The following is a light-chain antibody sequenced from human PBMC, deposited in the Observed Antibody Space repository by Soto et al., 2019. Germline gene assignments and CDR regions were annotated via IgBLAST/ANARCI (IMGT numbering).Light chain of an antibody. Sequence: QSALTQPASVSGSPGQSITISCTGSSSDVGDYNYVSWYHQHPDKAPKLMIYDVSNRPSGVSDRFSGSKSGNTASLTISGRQAEDEADYYCSSYSGSSTSVLFGGGTKLTVL. CDR2: DVS. J-gene: IGLJ2*01. V-gene: IGLV2-14*01. CDR1: SSDVGDYNY. CDR3: SSYSGSSTSVL.